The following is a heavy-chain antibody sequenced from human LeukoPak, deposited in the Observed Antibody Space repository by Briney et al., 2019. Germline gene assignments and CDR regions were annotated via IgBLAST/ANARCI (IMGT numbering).Heavy chain of an antibody. J-gene: IGHJ4*02. Sequence: GGSLRLSSAASGFTFSSYGMHWVRQAPGKGLEWVAVISYDGSNKYYADSVKGRFTISRDNSKNTLYLQMNSLRAEDTAVYYCAKRRFDYWGQGTLVIVSS. V-gene: IGHV3-30*18. CDR2: ISYDGSNK. CDR3: AKRRFDY. CDR1: GFTFSSYG.